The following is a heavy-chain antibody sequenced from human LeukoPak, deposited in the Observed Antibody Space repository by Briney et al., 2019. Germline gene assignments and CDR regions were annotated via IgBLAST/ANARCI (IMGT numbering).Heavy chain of an antibody. Sequence: KPGGSLRLSCAASGFMFSDEYMSWIRQAPGKGLEWVSYISNSGNSIVYADSVEGRFTISRDNAKNSLFLQMNSLRAEDTAVYYCARARGAGPGAHFDYWGQGTLVIVSS. CDR3: ARARGAGPGAHFDY. D-gene: IGHD3-10*01. CDR2: ISNSGNSI. V-gene: IGHV3-11*01. J-gene: IGHJ4*02. CDR1: GFMFSDEY.